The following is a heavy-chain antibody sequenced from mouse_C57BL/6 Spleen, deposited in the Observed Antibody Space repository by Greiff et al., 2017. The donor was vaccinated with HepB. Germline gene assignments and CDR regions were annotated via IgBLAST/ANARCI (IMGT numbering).Heavy chain of an antibody. J-gene: IGHJ3*01. Sequence: LQESGAELVKPGASVKISCKASGYAFSSYWMNWVKQRPGKGLEWIGQIYPGDGDTNYNGKFKGKATLTADKSSSTAYMQLSSLTSEDSAVYFCARRRGNYDYDVWFAYWGQGTLVTVSA. CDR1: GYAFSSYW. V-gene: IGHV1-80*01. D-gene: IGHD2-4*01. CDR2: IYPGDGDT. CDR3: ARRRGNYDYDVWFAY.